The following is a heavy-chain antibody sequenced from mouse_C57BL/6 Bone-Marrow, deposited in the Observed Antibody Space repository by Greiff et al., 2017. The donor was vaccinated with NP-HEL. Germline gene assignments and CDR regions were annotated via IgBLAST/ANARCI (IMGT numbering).Heavy chain of an antibody. J-gene: IGHJ1*03. CDR1: GYTFTSYN. CDR3: ARMFYYYGSFDV. CDR2: IYPGNGDT. V-gene: IGHV1-12*01. D-gene: IGHD1-1*01. Sequence: QVQLQQSGAELVRPGASVKMSCKASGYTFTSYNMHWVKQTPRQGLEWIGAIYPGNGDTSSNQKFKGKATLTVDKSSRTAYMQLSSLTSEDSAVYVCARMFYYYGSFDVWGTGTTVTVSS.